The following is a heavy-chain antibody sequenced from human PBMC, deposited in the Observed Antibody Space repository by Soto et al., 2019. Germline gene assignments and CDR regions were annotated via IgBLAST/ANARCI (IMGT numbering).Heavy chain of an antibody. V-gene: IGHV1-3*01. Sequence: ASVKVSCKASGYTFTSYAMHWVRQAPGQRLEWMGWINAGNGNTKYSQKFQGRVTITRDTSASTAYMELSSLRSEDTAVYYCAINHFRTGAYGVDDWFKGTRATV. CDR3: AINHFRTGAYGVDD. D-gene: IGHD1-1*01. J-gene: IGHJ6*04. CDR1: GYTFTSYA. CDR2: INAGNGNT.